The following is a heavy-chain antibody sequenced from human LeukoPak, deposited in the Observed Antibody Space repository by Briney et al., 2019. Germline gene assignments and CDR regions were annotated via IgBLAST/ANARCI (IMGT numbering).Heavy chain of an antibody. J-gene: IGHJ4*02. CDR2: IIPIFGTA. V-gene: IGHV1-69*06. Sequence: ASVKVSCKASGGTFSSYAISWVRQAPGQGLEWMGGIIPIFGTANYAQKFQGRVTITADKSTSTAYMELSSLRSDDTAVYYCARDPLGYSYGHDWGQGTLVTVSS. CDR1: GGTFSSYA. CDR3: ARDPLGYSYGHD. D-gene: IGHD5-18*01.